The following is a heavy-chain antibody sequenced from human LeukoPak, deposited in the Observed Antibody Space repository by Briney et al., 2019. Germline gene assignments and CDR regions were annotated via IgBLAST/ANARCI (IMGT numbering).Heavy chain of an antibody. CDR3: ARAELSHRGYHYGMDV. CDR2: IYHSGST. CDR1: GGSISSSGYY. Sequence: SETLSLTCTVSGGSISSSGYYWNWIRQHPGKGLEWIGYIYHSGSTYYNPSLKSRVIISADTSKNQLSLKLSSVTAADTAAYYCARAELSHRGYHYGMDVWGQGATVTVS. D-gene: IGHD1-14*01. V-gene: IGHV4-31*03. J-gene: IGHJ6*02.